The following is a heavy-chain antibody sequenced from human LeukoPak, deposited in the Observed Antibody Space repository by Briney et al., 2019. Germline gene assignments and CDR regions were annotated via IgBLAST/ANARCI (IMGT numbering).Heavy chain of an antibody. Sequence: SGGSLRLSCAASGFTVSSNYMSWVRQAPGKGLEWVSVIYSGGSTYYADSVKGRFTISRDNSKNTLYLQMNSLRAEDTAVYYCARGVLGYSSGPIDYWGQGTLVTVSS. J-gene: IGHJ4*02. CDR2: IYSGGST. D-gene: IGHD6-19*01. V-gene: IGHV3-53*01. CDR3: ARGVLGYSSGPIDY. CDR1: GFTVSSNY.